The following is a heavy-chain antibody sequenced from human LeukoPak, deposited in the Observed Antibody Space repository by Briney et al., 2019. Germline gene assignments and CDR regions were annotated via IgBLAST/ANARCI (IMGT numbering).Heavy chain of an antibody. D-gene: IGHD5/OR15-5a*01. CDR1: GYTFSSYG. CDR3: ARVYHMSKLYMDV. CDR2: ISAYDGNR. Sequence: ASVTVSCKASGYTFSSYGISWVRQAPGQGLEWMGWISAYDGNRNYAQKFQGRVTMTTDTSTSTAYMELRSLRSDDTAVYYCARVYHMSKLYMDVWGKGTTVTVSS. J-gene: IGHJ6*03. V-gene: IGHV1-18*04.